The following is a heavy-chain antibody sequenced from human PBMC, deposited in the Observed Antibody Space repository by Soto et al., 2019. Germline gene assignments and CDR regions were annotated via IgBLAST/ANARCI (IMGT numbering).Heavy chain of an antibody. V-gene: IGHV3-23*01. CDR1: GFTFSSYA. CDR2: ISGSGGST. J-gene: IGHJ6*02. Sequence: PGGSLRLSCAASGFTFSSYAMSWVRQAPGKGLEWVSAISGSGGSTYYADSVKGRFTISRDNSKNTLYLQMNSLRAEDTAVYYCAKISSVWIQLWPFYYGMDVWGQGATVTAP. CDR3: AKISSVWIQLWPFYYGMDV. D-gene: IGHD5-18*01.